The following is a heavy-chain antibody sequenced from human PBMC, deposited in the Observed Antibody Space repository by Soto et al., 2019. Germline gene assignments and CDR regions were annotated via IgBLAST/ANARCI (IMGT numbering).Heavy chain of an antibody. V-gene: IGHV4-34*01. Sequence: PSETLSLTCAVYGGSFSGYYWSWIRQPPGKGLEWIGEINHSGSTNYNPSLKSRVTISVDTSKNQFSLKLSSVTAADTAVYYCARGYSSGWYVWDYYYMDVWGKGTTVTVSS. J-gene: IGHJ6*03. CDR1: GGSFSGYY. CDR3: ARGYSSGWYVWDYYYMDV. CDR2: INHSGST. D-gene: IGHD6-19*01.